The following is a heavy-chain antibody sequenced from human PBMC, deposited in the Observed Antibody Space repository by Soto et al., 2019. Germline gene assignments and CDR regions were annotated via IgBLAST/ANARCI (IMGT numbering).Heavy chain of an antibody. CDR2: ISSSGSTI. J-gene: IGHJ4*02. CDR1: GFTVSDYY. Sequence: PGGALRLSCAASGFTVSDYYMSWIRQAPGKGLGWVSYISSSGSTIYYADSVKGRFTVSRDNAKNSLYLQMNSLRAEDTAMYYCARDRMYSSSWYSYWGQGTLVPVSS. CDR3: ARDRMYSSSWYSY. D-gene: IGHD6-13*01. V-gene: IGHV3-11*01.